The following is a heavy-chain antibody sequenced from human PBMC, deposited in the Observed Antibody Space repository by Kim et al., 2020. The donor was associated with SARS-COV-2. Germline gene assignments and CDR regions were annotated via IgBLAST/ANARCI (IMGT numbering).Heavy chain of an antibody. CDR2: ISYNGYKQ. J-gene: IGHJ6*02. Sequence: GGSLRLSCAASGFEFSNHGMHWVRQAPGKGLEWVAVISYNGYKQYYGDSVRGRFTISRDNAKNVLYLDMKSLTGDDTAVYYCAKDIGWASEATGSSPILGRDVWGHGTTVIVSS. V-gene: IGHV3-30*18. CDR3: AKDIGWASEATGSSPILGRDV. D-gene: IGHD3-9*01. CDR1: GFEFSNHG.